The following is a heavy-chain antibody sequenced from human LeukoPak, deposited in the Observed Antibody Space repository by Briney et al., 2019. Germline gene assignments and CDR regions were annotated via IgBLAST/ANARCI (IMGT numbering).Heavy chain of an antibody. J-gene: IGHJ4*02. CDR1: GGSFSDYS. V-gene: IGHV4-34*01. CDR3: ARGQGTVTTH. CDR2: INHSGSA. Sequence: SETLSLTCAVYGGSFSDYSWTWIRQPPGKGLEWIGEINHSGSANYNPSLKSRVTISVDTSKNQFSLKLSSVTAADTAVYYCARGQGTVTTHWGQGTLVTVSS. D-gene: IGHD4-11*01.